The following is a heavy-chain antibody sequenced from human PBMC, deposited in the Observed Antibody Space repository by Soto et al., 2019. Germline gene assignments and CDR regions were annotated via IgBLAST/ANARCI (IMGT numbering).Heavy chain of an antibody. CDR3: ARHTYSSSPPYYYGMDV. CDR1: GSSFTSDW. V-gene: IGHV5-10-1*01. J-gene: IGHJ6*02. CDR2: IDPSDSYT. D-gene: IGHD6-6*01. Sequence: PGESLKISCKGSGSSFTSDWISWVRQMPGKGLEWMGRIDPSDSYTNYSPSFQGHVTISADKSISTAYLQWSSLKASDTAMYYCARHTYSSSPPYYYGMDVWGQGTTVTVS.